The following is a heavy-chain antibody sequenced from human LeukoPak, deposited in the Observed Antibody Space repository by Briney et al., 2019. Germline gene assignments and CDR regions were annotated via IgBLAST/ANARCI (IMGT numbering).Heavy chain of an antibody. Sequence: GASVKVSCKVSGYTLTELSTHWVRQAPGKGLEWMGGSDPEDGERIYAQKFQDRVTMTEETSTDTAYMELRSLRSEDTAVYYCARVGIVGAPTYFDYWGQGTLVTVSS. CDR2: SDPEDGER. CDR3: ARVGIVGAPTYFDY. J-gene: IGHJ4*02. D-gene: IGHD1-26*01. V-gene: IGHV1-24*01. CDR1: GYTLTELS.